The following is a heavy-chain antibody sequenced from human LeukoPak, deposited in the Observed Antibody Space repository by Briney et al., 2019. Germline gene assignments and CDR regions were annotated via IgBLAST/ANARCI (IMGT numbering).Heavy chain of an antibody. CDR2: ISYDGANK. CDR1: GFTFSSYG. J-gene: IGHJ4*02. V-gene: IGHV3-30*18. Sequence: GGSLRLSCAASGFTFSSYGIHWVRQAPGKGLEWVAVISYDGANKYYADSVKGRFTISRDNSKNTLYLQMNSLRAEDTAEYYCAKTNSGWYNFDYWGQGTLVTVSS. D-gene: IGHD6-19*01. CDR3: AKTNSGWYNFDY.